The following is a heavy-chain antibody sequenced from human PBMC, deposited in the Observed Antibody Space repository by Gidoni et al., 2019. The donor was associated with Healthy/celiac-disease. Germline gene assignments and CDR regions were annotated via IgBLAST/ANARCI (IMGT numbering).Heavy chain of an antibody. V-gene: IGHV4-59*01. Sequence: HVQLHESGPGLAKPSETLSLTRTASGGSTGSYFGSWIRPRPGKGLEWIGYIYYSGRTNYNPSLKSRVTISVDTSKNQFSLKLSSVTAADTAVYYCARARYGSGGYSFPAGWGAYYYYGMDVWGQGTTVTVSS. CDR1: GGSTGSYF. D-gene: IGHD3-10*01. J-gene: IGHJ6*02. CDR3: ARARYGSGGYSFPAGWGAYYYYGMDV. CDR2: IYYSGRT.